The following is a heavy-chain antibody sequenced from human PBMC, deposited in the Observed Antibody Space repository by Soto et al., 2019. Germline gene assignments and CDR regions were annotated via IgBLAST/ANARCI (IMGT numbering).Heavy chain of an antibody. CDR1: GYTFTGYY. Sequence: GASVEVSCEASGYTFTGYYMYWVRQAPGQGLEWMGWINPNSGGTNYAQKFQGWVTMTRDTSISTAYMELSRLRSDDTAVYYCARDNSTGYYYGMDVWGQGTTVTVSS. V-gene: IGHV1-2*04. D-gene: IGHD2-2*01. J-gene: IGHJ6*02. CDR2: INPNSGGT. CDR3: ARDNSTGYYYGMDV.